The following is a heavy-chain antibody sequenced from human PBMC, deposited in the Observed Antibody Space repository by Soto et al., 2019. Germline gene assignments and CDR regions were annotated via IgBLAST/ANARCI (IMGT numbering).Heavy chain of an antibody. D-gene: IGHD1-1*01. CDR3: ARVQDY. J-gene: IGHJ4*02. Sequence: PSETLSLTCTDSGCPISSGGYPWSWIRQPPGKGLEWIGYMYHSGSTYYNSSLKSRVTISIDRSKNQFSLKLSSVTAADTAVYYCARVQDYWGQG. V-gene: IGHV4-30-2*01. CDR2: MYHSGST. CDR1: GCPISSGGYP.